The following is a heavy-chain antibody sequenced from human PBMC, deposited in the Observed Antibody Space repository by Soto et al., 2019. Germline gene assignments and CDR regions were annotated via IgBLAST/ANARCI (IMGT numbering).Heavy chain of an antibody. V-gene: IGHV3-7*01. CDR3: ARDLRLGQYYYYYYGMDV. D-gene: IGHD6-19*01. CDR2: IKQDGSEK. J-gene: IGHJ6*02. CDR1: RFSFSSYW. Sequence: LRLSCLTSRFSFSSYWMSWVRQAPGKGLEWVANIKQDGSEKYYVDSVKGRFTISRDNAKNSLYLQMNSLRAEDTAVYYCARDLRLGQYYYYYYGMDVWGQGTTVTVSS.